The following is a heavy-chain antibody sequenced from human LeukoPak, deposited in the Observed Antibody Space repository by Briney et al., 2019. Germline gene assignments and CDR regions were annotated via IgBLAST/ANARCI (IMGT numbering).Heavy chain of an antibody. CDR1: GFTFDDYG. CDR2: MYWDDGRR. J-gene: IGHJ4*02. CDR3: VRDRDCSGGTCYVHDN. V-gene: IGHV3-20*04. D-gene: IGHD2-15*01. Sequence: GGSLRLSCAVSGFTFDDYGMSWVRQSPGQGLEWVSGMYWDDGRRGYADSVKGRFTITRDNAKNSLFLQMNSLRAEDTAVYYCVRDRDCSGGTCYVHDNWGQGTLVAVSS.